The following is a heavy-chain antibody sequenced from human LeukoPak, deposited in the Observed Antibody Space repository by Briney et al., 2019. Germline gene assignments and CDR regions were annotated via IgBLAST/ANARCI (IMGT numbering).Heavy chain of an antibody. CDR3: ARVSWNYIDNADSYYYYMDV. Sequence: ASAKVSCKASEYTFTSYDINWVRQATGQGLEWMGWMSPNSGNTGSAQKFQGRVTMTRNTSISKAYMELSSLRSEDTAVYYCARVSWNYIDNADSYYYYMDVWGKGTTVTVSS. D-gene: IGHD1-7*01. J-gene: IGHJ6*03. V-gene: IGHV1-8*01. CDR2: MSPNSGNT. CDR1: EYTFTSYD.